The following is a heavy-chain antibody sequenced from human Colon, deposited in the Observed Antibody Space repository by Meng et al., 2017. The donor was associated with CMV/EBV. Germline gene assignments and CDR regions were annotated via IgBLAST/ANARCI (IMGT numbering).Heavy chain of an antibody. D-gene: IGHD3-9*01. J-gene: IGHJ4*02. Sequence: SIINKKWWSGVRQPPGEGREWIGDVYHTGSINYNPSLQSRVTISVDTSNNQFSLKLRSVTAADTAVYYCARSARYYDILTGSYYFDYWGQGSLVTVSS. V-gene: IGHV4-4*02. CDR1: SIINKKW. CDR2: VYHTGSI. CDR3: ARSARYYDILTGSYYFDY.